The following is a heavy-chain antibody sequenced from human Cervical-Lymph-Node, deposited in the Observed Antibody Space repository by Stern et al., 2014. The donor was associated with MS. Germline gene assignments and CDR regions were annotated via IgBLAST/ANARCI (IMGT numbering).Heavy chain of an antibody. J-gene: IGHJ4*02. CDR3: ASAYSSSHYYFDY. CDR1: GFSFSRYA. D-gene: IGHD6-13*01. CDR2: IWYDGSNP. V-gene: IGHV3-33*01. Sequence: VQLVESGGGLVQPGGSLRLSCAASGFSFSRYAMPWVRQAPGKGLEWVALIWYDGSNPYYADSVTGRFTISRDNFKNTLYLQMNSLRAEDTAVYYCASAYSSSHYYFDYWGQGTLVTVSS.